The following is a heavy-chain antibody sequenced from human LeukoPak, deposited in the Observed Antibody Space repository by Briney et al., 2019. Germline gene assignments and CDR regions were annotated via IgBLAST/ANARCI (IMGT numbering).Heavy chain of an antibody. J-gene: IGHJ4*02. V-gene: IGHV4-34*01. Sequence: SETLSLTCAVYGAALSEYYWSWIRQSPGKGLEWIGEVAHKGPTVYSPTLNRKYNPSFKSRVTMSVDPSKNQFSLKLTSVTVADTASYYCVRQGTNSGYYLLDYWGQGHLVIVSS. CDR3: VRQGTNSGYYLLDY. CDR2: VAHKGPTVYSPTLNR. D-gene: IGHD3-22*01. CDR1: GAALSEYY.